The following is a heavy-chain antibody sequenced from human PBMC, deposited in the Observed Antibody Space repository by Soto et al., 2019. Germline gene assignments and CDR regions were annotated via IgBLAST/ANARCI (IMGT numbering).Heavy chain of an antibody. Sequence: SVKVSCKASGGTFSSYAISWVRQAPGQGLEWMGGIIPIFGTANYAQKFQGRVTITADKSTSTAYMELSSLRSEDTAVYYCARDSGITIFGVVTDYYYYYGMDVGGQGTTVTVSS. V-gene: IGHV1-69*06. CDR1: GGTFSSYA. CDR3: ARDSGITIFGVVTDYYYYYGMDV. J-gene: IGHJ6*02. CDR2: IIPIFGTA. D-gene: IGHD3-3*01.